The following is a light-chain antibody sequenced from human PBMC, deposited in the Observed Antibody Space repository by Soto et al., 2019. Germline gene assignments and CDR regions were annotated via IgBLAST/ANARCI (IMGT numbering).Light chain of an antibody. CDR2: GAS. Sequence: IVLTQSPGTLSLSPGETATLSCRASQSVSSSYLAWYQQKPGQAPRLLIYGASSRATGIPDRFSGSGSGTDFTLTFSRLEPEDFAVYYCQQYDSSRTFGQGTKVDIK. J-gene: IGKJ1*01. CDR3: QQYDSSRT. V-gene: IGKV3-20*01. CDR1: QSVSSSY.